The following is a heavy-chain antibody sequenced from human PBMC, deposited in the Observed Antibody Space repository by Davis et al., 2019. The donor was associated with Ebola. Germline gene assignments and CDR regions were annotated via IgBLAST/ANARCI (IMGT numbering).Heavy chain of an antibody. Sequence: SETLSLTCAVSGGSISSGGYYWSWIRQPPGKGLEWIGEINHSGSTNYNPSLKSRVTISVDTSKNQFSLKLSSVTAADTAVYYCARASPYYDSSGYYYGAFDIWGQGTMVTVSS. CDR1: GGSISSGGYY. J-gene: IGHJ3*02. V-gene: IGHV4-30-2*01. D-gene: IGHD3-22*01. CDR2: INHSGST. CDR3: ARASPYYDSSGYYYGAFDI.